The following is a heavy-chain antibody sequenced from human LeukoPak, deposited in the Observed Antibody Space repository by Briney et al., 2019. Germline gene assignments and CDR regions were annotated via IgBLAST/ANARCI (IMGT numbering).Heavy chain of an antibody. J-gene: IGHJ4*02. D-gene: IGHD2-8*02. V-gene: IGHV3-23*01. CDR2: IFPSGGEI. CDR1: GFTFSTFA. CDR3: ATYRQVLLPFES. Sequence: GGSLRLSCAASGFTFSTFAMIWVRQPPGKGLEWVSSIFPSGGEIHYADSVRGRFTISRDNSKSTLSLQMNSLRAEDTAIYYCATYRQVLLPFESWGQGTLVTVTS.